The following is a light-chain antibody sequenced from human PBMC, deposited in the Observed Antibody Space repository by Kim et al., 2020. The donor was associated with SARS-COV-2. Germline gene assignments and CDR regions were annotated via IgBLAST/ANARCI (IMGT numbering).Light chain of an antibody. V-gene: IGKV3-11*01. CDR2: DAS. J-gene: IGKJ2*01. CDR1: QSASSY. Sequence: EIVLTQSPATLSLSPGERAALSCRASQSASSYLAWYQQKPGQAPRLLIYDASNRATGIPARFSGSGSGTDFTLTISSLEPEDFAVYYCQQRSNWPYTFGQGTKLEI. CDR3: QQRSNWPYT.